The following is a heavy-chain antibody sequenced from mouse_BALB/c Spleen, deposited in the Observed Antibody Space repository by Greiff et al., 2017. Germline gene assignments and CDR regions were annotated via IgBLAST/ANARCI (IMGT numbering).Heavy chain of an antibody. J-gene: IGHJ4*01. Sequence: QVTLKVSGPGILQPSQTLSLTCSFSGFSLSTSGMGVSWIRQPSGKGLEWLAHIYWDDDKRYNPSLKSRLTISKDTSRNQVFLKITSVDTADTATYYCARRGPPGYAMDYWGQGTSVTVSS. V-gene: IGHV8-12*01. CDR3: ARRGPPGYAMDY. CDR1: GFSLSTSGMG. CDR2: IYWDDDK.